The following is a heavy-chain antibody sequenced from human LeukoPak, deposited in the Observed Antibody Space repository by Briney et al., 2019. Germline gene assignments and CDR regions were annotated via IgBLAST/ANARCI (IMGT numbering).Heavy chain of an antibody. J-gene: IGHJ4*02. CDR2: IYYSGST. Sequence: PSETLSLTCTVSGGAISSYYWSWIRQPPGKGLEWIGSIYYSGSTYYNPSLKSRVTISVDTSKNQFSLKLSSVTAADTAVYYCARLWGSGSYYTAEREYYFDYWGQGTLVTVSS. V-gene: IGHV4-59*05. CDR3: ARLWGSGSYYTAEREYYFDY. D-gene: IGHD1-26*01. CDR1: GGAISSYY.